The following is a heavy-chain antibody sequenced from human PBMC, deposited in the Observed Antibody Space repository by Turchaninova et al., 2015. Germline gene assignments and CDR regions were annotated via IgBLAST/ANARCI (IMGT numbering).Heavy chain of an antibody. CDR2: INPSGGST. D-gene: IGHD1-26*01. V-gene: IGHV1-46*01. J-gene: IGHJ4*02. CDR3: ARGVGALPY. Sequence: QVQLVQSGAEVKKPGASVTVSCKAYGYTCTIFFMHWVRQATGQGLEWMGIINPSGGSTSYAQKFQGRVTMTRDTSTSTVYMELSSRRSEDTAVYYCARGVGALPYWGQGTLVTVSS. CDR1: GYTCTIFF.